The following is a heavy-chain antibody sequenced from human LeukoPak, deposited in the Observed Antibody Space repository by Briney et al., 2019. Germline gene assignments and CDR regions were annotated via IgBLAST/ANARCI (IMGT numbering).Heavy chain of an antibody. CDR1: GGSISSYY. J-gene: IGHJ4*02. CDR2: IYYSGGT. CDR3: ASYGDKGIDY. D-gene: IGHD4-17*01. Sequence: SETLSLTCTVSGGSISSYYWSWIRQPPGKGLEWIGYIYYSGGTNYNPSLKSRVTISVDTSKNQFSLKLSSVTAADTAVYYCASYGDKGIDYWGQGTLVTVSS. V-gene: IGHV4-59*01.